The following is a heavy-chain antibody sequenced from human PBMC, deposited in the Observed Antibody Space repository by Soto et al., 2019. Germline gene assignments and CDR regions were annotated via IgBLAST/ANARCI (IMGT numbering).Heavy chain of an antibody. D-gene: IGHD6-19*01. V-gene: IGHV3-30-3*01. J-gene: IGHJ4*02. CDR2: ISYDGSNR. CDR3: ARVTQAVAADY. CDR1: GLTLSNYA. Sequence: QVQLVESGGGVVQPGRSLRLSCAASGLTLSNYAMHWVRQAPGKGPEWVAVISYDGSNRYYADSVKGRFTISRDNSKNTLYLQMNSLRAEDTAVYYCARVTQAVAADYWGQGTLVTVSS.